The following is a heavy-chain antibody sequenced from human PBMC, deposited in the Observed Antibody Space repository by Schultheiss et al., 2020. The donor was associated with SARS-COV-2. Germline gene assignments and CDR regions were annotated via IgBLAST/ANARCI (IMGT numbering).Heavy chain of an antibody. V-gene: IGHV4-59*01. CDR3: ARALALGVRYFDL. CDR1: GGSISSYY. Sequence: SETLSLTCTVSGGSISSYYWSWIRQPPGKGLEWIGYIYYSGSTNYNPSLKSRVTISVDTSKNQFSLKLSSVTAADTAVYYCARALALGVRYFDLWGRGTLVTVSS. D-gene: IGHD3-3*02. J-gene: IGHJ2*01. CDR2: IYYSGST.